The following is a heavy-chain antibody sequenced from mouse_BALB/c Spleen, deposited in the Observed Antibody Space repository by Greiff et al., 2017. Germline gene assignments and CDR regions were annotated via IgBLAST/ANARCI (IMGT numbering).Heavy chain of an antibody. CDR1: GYTFTNYW. V-gene: IGHV1-63*02. CDR2: IYPGGGYT. D-gene: IGHD1-1*01. J-gene: IGHJ2*01. Sequence: VQLQQSGAELVRPGTSVTISCKASGYTFTNYWLGWVKQRPGHGLEWIGDIYPGGGYTNYNEKFKGKATLTADTSSSTAYMQLSSLTSEDSAVYFCARISPYYYGSSYRFDYWGQGTTRTGAS. CDR3: ARISPYYYGSSYRFDY.